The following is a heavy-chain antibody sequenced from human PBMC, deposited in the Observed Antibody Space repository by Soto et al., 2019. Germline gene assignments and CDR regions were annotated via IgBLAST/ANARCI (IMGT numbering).Heavy chain of an antibody. J-gene: IGHJ6*02. Sequence: SLRLSCAASGFTFSSYGMHWVRQAPGKGLEWVAVISYDGSNKYYADSVKGRFTISRDNSKNTLYLQMNSLRAEDTAVYYCAKDRAITIFGVVIKYYYYGMDVWGQGTTVTVSS. CDR3: AKDRAITIFGVVIKYYYYGMDV. CDR2: ISYDGSNK. D-gene: IGHD3-3*01. V-gene: IGHV3-30*18. CDR1: GFTFSSYG.